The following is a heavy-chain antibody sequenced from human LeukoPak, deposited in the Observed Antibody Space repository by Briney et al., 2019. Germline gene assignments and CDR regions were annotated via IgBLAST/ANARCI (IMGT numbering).Heavy chain of an antibody. Sequence: PGRSLRLSCAASGLTFSSYTMHWVRQAPGKGLEWVSLISYDGSNKYYADSVKGRFTISRDNSKNTLYLQLNSLRTEDTALYYCAREGVLLWFGDANFDYWGQGTLVTVSS. CDR3: AREGVLLWFGDANFDY. CDR2: ISYDGSNK. CDR1: GLTFSSYT. J-gene: IGHJ4*02. V-gene: IGHV3-30-3*01. D-gene: IGHD3-10*01.